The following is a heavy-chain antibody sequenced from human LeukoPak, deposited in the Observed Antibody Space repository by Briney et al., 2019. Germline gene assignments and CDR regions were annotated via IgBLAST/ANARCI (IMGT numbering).Heavy chain of an antibody. CDR2: INSDGSST. Sequence: GGSLRLSCAASGFTFSSYWMHWVRQAPGKGLVWVSRINSDGSSTSYADSVKGRFTISRDNAKNTLYLQMNSLRAEDTAVYYCARVGSNQWLDYWGQGTLVTVSS. D-gene: IGHD6-19*01. CDR3: ARVGSNQWLDY. J-gene: IGHJ4*02. CDR1: GFTFSSYW. V-gene: IGHV3-74*01.